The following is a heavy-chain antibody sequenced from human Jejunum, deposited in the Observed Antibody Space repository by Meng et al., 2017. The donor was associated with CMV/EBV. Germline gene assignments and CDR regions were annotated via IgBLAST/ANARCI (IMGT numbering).Heavy chain of an antibody. V-gene: IGHV3-20*03. D-gene: IGHD2-2*01. J-gene: IGHJ6*02. CDR2: THWHVNRI. CDR3: ARVYCSSSSCYKADHYSYYYAMDV. Sequence: SCVRQLPGKGLESVSGTHWHVNRIGYADSVKGRFTISRDHVQNSLYLEMNSLRAEDTALYYCARVYCSSSSCYKADHYSYYYAMDVWGQGTTVTVSS.